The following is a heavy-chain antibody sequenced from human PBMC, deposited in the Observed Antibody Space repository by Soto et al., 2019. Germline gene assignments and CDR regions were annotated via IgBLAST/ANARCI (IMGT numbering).Heavy chain of an antibody. Sequence: EVQLLESGGGLVQPGGSLSLSCAASAFTFNNYAMSWVRQAPGKGLEWVSGIGGSGRSTYYADSVKGRFTISRDNSNNTLFLQMNSLRAEDTAVYYCAKSRYSDSSGDFYDYWGQGTLVTVSS. D-gene: IGHD3-22*01. CDR3: AKSRYSDSSGDFYDY. J-gene: IGHJ4*02. CDR2: IGGSGRST. V-gene: IGHV3-23*01. CDR1: AFTFNNYA.